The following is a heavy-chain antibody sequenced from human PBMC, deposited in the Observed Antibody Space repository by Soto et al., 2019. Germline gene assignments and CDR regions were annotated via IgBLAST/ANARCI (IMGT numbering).Heavy chain of an antibody. V-gene: IGHV1-18*01. CDR2: ISAYNGNT. J-gene: IGHJ4*02. D-gene: IGHD4-17*01. Sequence: SVKLSCKPSLYTFTSYGMSWVRPAPGQGLEWMGWISAYNGNTNYAQKLQGRVTMTTDTSTSTAYMELRSLRSDDTAVYYCARDRATTVTTAYWGQGTLVTSPQ. CDR1: LYTFTSYG. CDR3: ARDRATTVTTAY.